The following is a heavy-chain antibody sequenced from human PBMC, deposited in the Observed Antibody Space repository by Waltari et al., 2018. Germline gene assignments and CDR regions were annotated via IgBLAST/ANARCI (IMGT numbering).Heavy chain of an antibody. CDR2: INPNSGGT. CDR3: ARREFDP. J-gene: IGHJ5*02. V-gene: IGHV1-2*06. Sequence: QVQLVQSGAEVKKPGSSVKVSCKASGGTFSSYAISWVRQAPGQGLEWMGRINPNSGGTNYAQKFQGRVTMTRDTSISTAYMELSRLRSDDTAVYYCARREFDPWSQGTLVTVSS. CDR1: GGTFSSYA.